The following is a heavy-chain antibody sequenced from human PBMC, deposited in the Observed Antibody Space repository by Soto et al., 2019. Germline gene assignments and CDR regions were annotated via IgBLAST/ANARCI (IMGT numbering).Heavy chain of an antibody. CDR1: GGSISSYY. CDR3: ARDLVATIEEAVYYYGMDV. Sequence: SETLSLTCTVSGGSISSYYWTWIRQPPGKGLEWIGYIYYSGSTNYNPSLKSRVTISVATSKTQFSLKLSSVTAAGTAVYYCARDLVATIEEAVYYYGMDVWGQGTTVTVSS. D-gene: IGHD5-12*01. V-gene: IGHV4-59*12. J-gene: IGHJ6*02. CDR2: IYYSGST.